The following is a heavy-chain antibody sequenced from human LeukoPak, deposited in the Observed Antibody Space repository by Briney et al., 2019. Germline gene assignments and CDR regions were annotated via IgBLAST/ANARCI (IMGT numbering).Heavy chain of an antibody. J-gene: IGHJ4*02. V-gene: IGHV1-2*06. Sequence: GASVKVSCKASGYTFTSYGISWVRQAPGQGLEWMGRINPNSGGTNYAQKFQGRVTMTRDTSISTAYMELSRLRSDDTAVYYCAREPTVEMATITSHYWGQGTLVAVSS. CDR3: AREPTVEMATITSHY. CDR2: INPNSGGT. CDR1: GYTFTSYG. D-gene: IGHD5-24*01.